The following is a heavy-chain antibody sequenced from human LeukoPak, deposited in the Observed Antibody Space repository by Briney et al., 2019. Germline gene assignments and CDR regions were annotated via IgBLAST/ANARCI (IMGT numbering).Heavy chain of an antibody. J-gene: IGHJ5*02. D-gene: IGHD4-11*01. CDR1: AGSISSYY. V-gene: IGHV4-4*07. CDR3: ARDSNYRNWFDP. CDR2: IYTSGST. Sequence: SETLSLTCTVSAGSISSYYWSWIRQPAGKGLEWIGRIYTSGSTNYNPSLKSRVTMSVDTSKNQFSLKLSSVTAADTAVYYCARDSNYRNWFDPWGQGTLVTVSS.